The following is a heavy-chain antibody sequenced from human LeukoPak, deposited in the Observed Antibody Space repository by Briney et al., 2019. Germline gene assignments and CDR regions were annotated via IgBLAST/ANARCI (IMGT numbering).Heavy chain of an antibody. CDR1: GGSFSGYY. D-gene: IGHD2-8*01. CDR3: ARVWPMVYYYMDV. V-gene: IGHV4-34*01. J-gene: IGHJ6*03. CDR2: INHSGST. Sequence: SETLSLTCAVYGGSFSGYYWSWIRQPPGKGLEWIGEINHSGSTNYNPSLKSRVTISVDTSKNQFSLKLSSVTAADTAVYYCARVWPMVYYYMDVWGKGTTVTVSS.